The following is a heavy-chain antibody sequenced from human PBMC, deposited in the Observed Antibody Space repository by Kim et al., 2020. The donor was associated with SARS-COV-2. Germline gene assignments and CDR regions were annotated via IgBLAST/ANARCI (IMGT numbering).Heavy chain of an antibody. CDR3: AREYDYVWGSYRQEFDY. CDR1: GFTFSSYA. J-gene: IGHJ4*01. CDR2: ISYDGSNK. Sequence: GGYLRLSCAASGFTFSSYAMHWVRQAPGKGLEWVAVISYDGSNKYYADSVKGRFTISRDNSKNTLYLQMNSLRAEDTAVYYCAREYDYVWGSYRQEFDY. D-gene: IGHD3-16*02. V-gene: IGHV3-30*04.